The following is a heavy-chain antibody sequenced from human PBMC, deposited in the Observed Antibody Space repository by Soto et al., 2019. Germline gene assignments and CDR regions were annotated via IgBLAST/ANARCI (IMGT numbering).Heavy chain of an antibody. CDR2: IWYDGSNK. D-gene: IGHD7-27*01. Sequence: TGGSLRLSCAASGFTFSSYGMHWVRQAPGKGLEWVAVIWYDGSNKYYADSVKGRFTISRDNSKNTLYLQMNSLRAEDTAVYYCARDATPLTYYYYGMDVWGQGTTVTVSS. V-gene: IGHV3-33*01. CDR3: ARDATPLTYYYYGMDV. J-gene: IGHJ6*02. CDR1: GFTFSSYG.